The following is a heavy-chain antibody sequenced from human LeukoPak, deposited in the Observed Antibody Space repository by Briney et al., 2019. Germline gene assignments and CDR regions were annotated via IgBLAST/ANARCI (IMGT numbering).Heavy chain of an antibody. Sequence: GSLRLSCAASGFTFSSYEMNWVRQAPGKGLDWVSYISSSGSTIYYADSVKGRFTISRDNAKNSLYLQMNSLKTEDTAVYYCTTADNFDYWGQGTLVTVSS. D-gene: IGHD2-15*01. V-gene: IGHV3-48*03. CDR3: TTADNFDY. CDR2: ISSSGSTI. J-gene: IGHJ4*02. CDR1: GFTFSSYE.